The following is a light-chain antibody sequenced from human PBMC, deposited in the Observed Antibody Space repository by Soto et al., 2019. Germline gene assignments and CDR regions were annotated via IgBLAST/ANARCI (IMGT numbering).Light chain of an antibody. V-gene: IGKV3-15*01. CDR3: QQCSEGPLIT. CDR1: ESVDRY. Sequence: EIVTTQSPGTLSVSPGERATLSCRASESVDRYLAWYQQKPGQAPRLLIYGASTRATGVPARFSGSGSGTEFTLTISSLQSEDFAVYCCQQCSEGPLITFGQGTRLEAK. J-gene: IGKJ5*01. CDR2: GAS.